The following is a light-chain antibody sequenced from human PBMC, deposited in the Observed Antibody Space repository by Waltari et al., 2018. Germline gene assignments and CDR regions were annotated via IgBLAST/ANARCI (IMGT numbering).Light chain of an antibody. V-gene: IGKV1-12*01. Sequence: DIQMTQSPSSVSASVGDRVTISCRASQVIGTWLAWYQQKPGKAPKLRIYGASSLQSWVPPRLSGSGSGTDFTLTINNLQPEDFATYSCQQANTFPLTFGGGTKVEIK. CDR3: QQANTFPLT. J-gene: IGKJ4*01. CDR2: GAS. CDR1: QVIGTW.